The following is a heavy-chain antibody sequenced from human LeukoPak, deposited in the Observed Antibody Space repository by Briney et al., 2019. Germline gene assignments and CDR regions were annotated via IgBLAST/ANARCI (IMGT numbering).Heavy chain of an antibody. CDR2: ISSSSSYI. J-gene: IGHJ6*03. V-gene: IGHV3-21*04. CDR3: AKDRRLVRTLSYMDV. CDR1: GFTFSSYS. D-gene: IGHD3-10*01. Sequence: GGSLRLSCAASGFTFSSYSMNWVRQAPGKGLEWVSSISSSSSYIYYADSVKGRFTISRDNAKNSLYLQMNSLRAEDTAVYYCAKDRRLVRTLSYMDVWGKGTTVTISS.